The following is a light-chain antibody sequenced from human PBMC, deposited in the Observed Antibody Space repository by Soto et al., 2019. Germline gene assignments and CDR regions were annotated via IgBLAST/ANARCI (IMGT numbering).Light chain of an antibody. J-gene: IGLJ2*01. Sequence: QSVLTQPASVSGSPGQSITISCTGTSSDVGGYNYVSWYQQHPGKATKLMIYDVSNRPSGVSNRFSGSKSGNTASLTISGLQAEDEADDYCSSYTSSSTLVVFGGGTQLTVL. V-gene: IGLV2-14*01. CDR1: SSDVGGYNY. CDR2: DVS. CDR3: SSYTSSSTLVV.